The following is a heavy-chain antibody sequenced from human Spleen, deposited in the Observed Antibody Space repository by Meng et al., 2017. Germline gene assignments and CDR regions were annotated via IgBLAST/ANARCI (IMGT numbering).Heavy chain of an antibody. CDR1: GFTVTSNE. J-gene: IGHJ6*01. CDR3: ARDPSGYSSGWYTYYYYGMGV. Sequence: GESLKISCAASGFTVTSNEMSWVRQAPGKGLEWVSSICGDSTYYADSVKGRFTISRDNAKNSLYLQMNSLRAEDTAVYYCARDPSGYSSGWYTYYYYGMGVWGQGNTV. D-gene: IGHD6-19*01. V-gene: IGHV3-38-3*01. CDR2: ICGDST.